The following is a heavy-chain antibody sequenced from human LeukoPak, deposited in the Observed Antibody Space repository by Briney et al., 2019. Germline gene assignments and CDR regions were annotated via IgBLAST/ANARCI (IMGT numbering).Heavy chain of an antibody. J-gene: IGHJ6*03. CDR3: ARLGPGGSAYYYYMDV. Sequence: NTGESLKIXCKGSGYSFTSYWIGWVRQMPGKGLEWMGIIYPGDPDTRYSPSFQGQVTISADKSISTAYLQWSSLKASDTAMYYCARLGPGGSAYYYYMDVWGKGTTVTVSS. CDR1: GYSFTSYW. D-gene: IGHD3-16*01. CDR2: IYPGDPDT. V-gene: IGHV5-51*03.